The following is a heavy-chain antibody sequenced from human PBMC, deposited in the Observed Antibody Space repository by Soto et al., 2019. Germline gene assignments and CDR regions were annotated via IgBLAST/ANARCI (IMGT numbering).Heavy chain of an antibody. CDR3: AKDRVAALNVGGMDV. V-gene: IGHV3-30*18. CDR2: MSYDGSNK. CDR1: GFSFSSYG. Sequence: GGSLRLSCAASGFSFSSYGMHWVRQGPGKGLEWVAFMSYDGSNKYYAESEKGRFTISRDNSKNTLYLQMNSLRAEDTAVYYCAKDRVAALNVGGMDVWAKGPRSPSP. J-gene: IGHJ6*02. D-gene: IGHD6-13*01.